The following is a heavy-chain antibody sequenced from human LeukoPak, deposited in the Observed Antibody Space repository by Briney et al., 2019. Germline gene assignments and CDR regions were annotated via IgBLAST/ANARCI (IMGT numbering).Heavy chain of an antibody. J-gene: IGHJ4*02. V-gene: IGHV3-11*01. Sequence: MSGGSLRLSCAASGFTFSDYYMSWIRQAPGKGLEWVSYISSSGSNIYYADSVKGRFTISRDNAKNSLYLQMNSLRAEDTAVYYCARQTIVVLNSDAYWGQGTLVTVSS. CDR1: GFTFSDYY. D-gene: IGHD3-22*01. CDR2: ISSSGSNI. CDR3: ARQTIVVLNSDAY.